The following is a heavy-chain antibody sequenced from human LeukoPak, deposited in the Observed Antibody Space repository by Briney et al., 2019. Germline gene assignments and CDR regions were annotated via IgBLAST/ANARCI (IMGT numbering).Heavy chain of an antibody. CDR3: ARETDGFDY. J-gene: IGHJ4*02. Sequence: GGSLRLSCAASGFTFSNFWMHWDRQAPGKGLEWVANIKQDGSEKYYVDSVKGRFTISRDNANNSLYLQMNSLRAEDTAMYYCARETDGFDYWGPGTLVTVSS. CDR1: GFTFSNFW. D-gene: IGHD2-21*02. CDR2: IKQDGSEK. V-gene: IGHV3-7*04.